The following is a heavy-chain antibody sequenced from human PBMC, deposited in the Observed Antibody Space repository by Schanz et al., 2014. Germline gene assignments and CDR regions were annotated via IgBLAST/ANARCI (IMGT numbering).Heavy chain of an antibody. Sequence: QVQLVESGGGVVQPGRSLRLSCAASGFTFSRCGMHWVRQTPAKGLEWVAIIWFDGSNKYYADSVKGRFTISRDNSRNTLFLQMNSLRAEDTAVYYCVKDIGTATREGCAFASWGQGTLVTVSS. CDR3: VKDIGTATREGCAFAS. D-gene: IGHD1-7*01. V-gene: IGHV3-33*02. J-gene: IGHJ4*02. CDR2: IWFDGSNK. CDR1: GFTFSRCG.